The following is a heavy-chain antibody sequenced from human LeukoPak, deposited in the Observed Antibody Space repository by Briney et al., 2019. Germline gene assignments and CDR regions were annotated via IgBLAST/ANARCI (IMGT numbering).Heavy chain of an antibody. J-gene: IGHJ4*02. CDR2: LYSDGNT. CDR3: ARGVEPLAANTLAY. V-gene: IGHV3-23*03. D-gene: IGHD1-14*01. CDR1: GCTFSSYA. Sequence: GGSLRLSCAASGCTFSSYAMSWVRQAPGKGLEWVSVLYSDGNTKYADSVQGRFTISRDNSKNTLYLEMNSLSPDDTAVYYCARGVEPLAANTLAYWGQGTLVTVSS.